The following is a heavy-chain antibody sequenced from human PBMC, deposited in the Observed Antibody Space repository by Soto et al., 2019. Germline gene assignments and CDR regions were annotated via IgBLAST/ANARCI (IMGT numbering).Heavy chain of an antibody. Sequence: ASVKVSCKASGHTFTSYAMHWVRQAPGQRLEWMGWINAGNGNTKYSQKFQGRVTITRDTSASTAYMELSSLRSEDTAVYYCARPGRIVVVNWFDPWGQGTLVTVSS. V-gene: IGHV1-3*01. J-gene: IGHJ5*02. CDR3: ARPGRIVVVNWFDP. CDR1: GHTFTSYA. CDR2: INAGNGNT. D-gene: IGHD2-21*01.